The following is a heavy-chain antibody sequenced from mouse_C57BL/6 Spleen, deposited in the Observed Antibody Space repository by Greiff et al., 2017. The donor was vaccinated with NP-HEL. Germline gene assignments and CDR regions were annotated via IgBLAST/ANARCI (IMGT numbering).Heavy chain of an antibody. D-gene: IGHD1-1*01. Sequence: VKLQESGPELVKPGASVKISCKASGYAFSSSWMNWVKQRPGKGLEWIGRIYPGDGDTNYNGKFKGKATLTADKSSSTAYMKLSSLTSEESAVYFCAKATTVVTDYFDYRGQGTTLSVSS. V-gene: IGHV1-82*01. CDR2: IYPGDGDT. J-gene: IGHJ2*01. CDR1: GYAFSSSW. CDR3: AKATTVVTDYFDY.